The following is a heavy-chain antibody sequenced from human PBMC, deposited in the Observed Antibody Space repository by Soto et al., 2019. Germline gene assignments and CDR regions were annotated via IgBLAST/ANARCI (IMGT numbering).Heavy chain of an antibody. V-gene: IGHV1-18*01. CDR3: AIDVNIVLVPAVIPPEYYYYYGMDV. CDR1: GYTFTSYG. CDR2: ISAYNGNT. D-gene: IGHD2-2*02. J-gene: IGHJ6*02. Sequence: QVQLVQSGAEVKKPGASVKVSCKASGYTFTSYGISWVRQAPGQGLEWMGWISAYNGNTNYAQKLQGRVTMTTDTSTSTAYMGLRSLRADDTAVYYCAIDVNIVLVPAVIPPEYYYYYGMDVWGQGTTVTVSS.